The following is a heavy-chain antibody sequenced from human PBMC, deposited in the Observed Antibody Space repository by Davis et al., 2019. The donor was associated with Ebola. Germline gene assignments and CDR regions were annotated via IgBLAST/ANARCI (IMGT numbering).Heavy chain of an antibody. J-gene: IGHJ4*02. D-gene: IGHD5-12*01. V-gene: IGHV4-30-2*01. CDR1: GDSISRGVHS. CDR3: ATGYSAYEGLDY. CDR2: IYDTLNDIGVS. Sequence: MPSETLSLTCAVSGDSISRGVHSWSWIRQAPGKGLEWIGYIYDTLNDIGVSSYNPSLESRVTMSVDTSKNQFSLKLTSVTAADTAVYYCATGYSAYEGLDYWGQGALVTVSS.